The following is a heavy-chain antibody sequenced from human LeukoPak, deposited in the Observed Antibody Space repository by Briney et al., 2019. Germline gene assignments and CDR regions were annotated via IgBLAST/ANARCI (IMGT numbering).Heavy chain of an antibody. J-gene: IGHJ4*02. CDR3: ARTTARRSDY. V-gene: IGHV1-46*01. CDR2: INPTGGST. D-gene: IGHD6-6*01. Sequence: EASVKASCKASGYTFPSYFMHWVRQAPGQGLEWMGIINPTGGSTTYAQKFQGRVTMTRDTSTSTVYMELSSLRSDDTAVYYCARTTARRSDYWGQGTLVTVSS. CDR1: GYTFPSYF.